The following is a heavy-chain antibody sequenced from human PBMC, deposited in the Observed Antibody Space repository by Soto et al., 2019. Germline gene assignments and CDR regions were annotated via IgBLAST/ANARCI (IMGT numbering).Heavy chain of an antibody. CDR3: SRAAMGGSSWPFDD. J-gene: IGHJ4*02. Sequence: SETLSLTCIVSGGSVSSVTYYWSWIRQPPGKGLEWIGYISYSGSTNYNPSLKSRVTISVDKSKNQFSLKLSSVTAADTAVYYCSRAAMGGSSWPFDDWGQGTLVTVSS. CDR2: ISYSGST. V-gene: IGHV4-61*01. D-gene: IGHD6-13*01. CDR1: GGSVSSVTYY.